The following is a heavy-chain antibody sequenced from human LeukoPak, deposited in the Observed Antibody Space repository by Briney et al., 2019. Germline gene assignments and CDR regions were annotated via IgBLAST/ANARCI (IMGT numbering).Heavy chain of an antibody. CDR2: INTNTGNP. Sequence: VASVKVSCKASGYTFTSYAMNWVRQAPGQGLEWMGWINTNTGNPTYAQGFTGRFVFSLDTSVSTAYLQISSLKAEDTAVYYCARGLMGYYYYYYYMDVWGKGTTVTVSS. V-gene: IGHV7-4-1*02. CDR1: GYTFTSYA. CDR3: ARGLMGYYYYYYYMDV. J-gene: IGHJ6*03. D-gene: IGHD1-26*01.